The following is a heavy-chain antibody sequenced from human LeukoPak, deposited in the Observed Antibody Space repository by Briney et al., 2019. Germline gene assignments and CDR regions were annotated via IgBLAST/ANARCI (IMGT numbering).Heavy chain of an antibody. J-gene: IGHJ4*02. V-gene: IGHV3-7*01. CDR3: VRGFELDY. CDR2: IKQEGSEK. CDR1: GFTFSSFW. Sequence: PGGSLRLSCAASGFTFSSFWMSWVRQAPGKGLEWVANIKQEGSEKYYVGSVKGRFTISRDDARNSLYLQMNSLRAEDTAVYFCVRGFELDYWGQGTLVTVSS.